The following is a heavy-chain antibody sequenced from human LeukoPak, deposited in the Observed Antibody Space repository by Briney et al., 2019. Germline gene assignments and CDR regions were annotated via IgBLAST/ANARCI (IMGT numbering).Heavy chain of an antibody. D-gene: IGHD2-21*01. CDR2: IYPSGGT. J-gene: IGHJ4*02. CDR3: AREYGDLDY. Sequence: PSETLSLTCTVSGGSISGFYWSWIPQPAGKGLEWIGRIYPSGGTNYNPSLKSRVTMSTDTSKNQFSLKLRSVTAADTAVYYCAREYGDLDYWGQGTLVTVSS. CDR1: GGSISGFY. V-gene: IGHV4-4*07.